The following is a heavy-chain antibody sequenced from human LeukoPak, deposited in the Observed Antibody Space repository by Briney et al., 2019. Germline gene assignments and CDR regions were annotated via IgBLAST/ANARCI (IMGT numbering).Heavy chain of an antibody. D-gene: IGHD4-23*01. J-gene: IGHJ6*03. CDR2: INPNSGGT. V-gene: IGHV1-2*02. Sequence: ASVKVSCKASGYTFTGYYMHWVRQAPGQGLEWMGWINPNSGGTNYAQKFQGRVTMTRDTSISTAYMELSRLRSDDTAVYYCARGYGGNRLYYYYYYMDVWGKGTTVTVPS. CDR1: GYTFTGYY. CDR3: ARGYGGNRLYYYYYYMDV.